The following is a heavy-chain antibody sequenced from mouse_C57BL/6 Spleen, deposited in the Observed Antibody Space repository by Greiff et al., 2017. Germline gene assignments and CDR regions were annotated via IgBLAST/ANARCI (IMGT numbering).Heavy chain of an antibody. Sequence: QVQLQQSGAELVRPGASVKLSCKASGYTFTDYYINWVKQRPGQGLEWIARIYPGSGNTYYNEKFKGKATLTAEKSSSTAYMQLSSLTSEDSAGYCCARRERGYGNYGGAMDYWGQGTSVTVSS. D-gene: IGHD2-1*01. CDR2: IYPGSGNT. J-gene: IGHJ4*01. V-gene: IGHV1-76*01. CDR3: ARRERGYGNYGGAMDY. CDR1: GYTFTDYY.